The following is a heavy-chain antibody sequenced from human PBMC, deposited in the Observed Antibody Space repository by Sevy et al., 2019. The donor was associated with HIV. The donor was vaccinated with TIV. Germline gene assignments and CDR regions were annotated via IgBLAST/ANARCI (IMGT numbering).Heavy chain of an antibody. CDR2: IYDSMTS. V-gene: IGHV4-59*08. CDR1: GGSMINYH. CDR3: ARHGMSATADY. Sequence: SETLSLTCTVSGGSMINYHWSWIRQPPGKGLEWIGFIYDSMTSKYNSSFMSRVSISGDPSQNQFSLRLNSVTAADTAVYYCARHGMSATADYWGQGILVTVSS. J-gene: IGHJ4*02. D-gene: IGHD6-13*01.